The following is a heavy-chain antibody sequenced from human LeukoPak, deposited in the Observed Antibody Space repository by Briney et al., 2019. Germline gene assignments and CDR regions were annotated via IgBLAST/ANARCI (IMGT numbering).Heavy chain of an antibody. D-gene: IGHD1-1*01. CDR3: ARDLPVQLEPGAFDI. Sequence: GGSLRLPCAASGFTFSSYSMNWVRQAPGKGLEWVSYISSSSSTIYYADSVKGRFTISRDNAKNSLYLQMNSLRAEDTAVYYCARDLPVQLEPGAFDIWGQGTMVTVSS. CDR1: GFTFSSYS. CDR2: ISSSSSTI. J-gene: IGHJ3*02. V-gene: IGHV3-48*01.